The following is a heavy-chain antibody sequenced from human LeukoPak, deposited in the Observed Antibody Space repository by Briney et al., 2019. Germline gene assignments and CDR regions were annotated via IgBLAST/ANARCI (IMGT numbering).Heavy chain of an antibody. Sequence: SETLSLTCGVSGSYISSGYYWGWIRQPPGKGLEWIASIFYSGKTYYNPSLKSRVTISADTSKNQFSLRLDSLSAADTAVYYCARDRASTPHQFDPFDFWDQGILVTVSS. J-gene: IGHJ4*02. D-gene: IGHD2-15*01. CDR1: GSYISSGYY. V-gene: IGHV4-38-2*02. CDR3: ARDRASTPHQFDPFDF. CDR2: IFYSGKT.